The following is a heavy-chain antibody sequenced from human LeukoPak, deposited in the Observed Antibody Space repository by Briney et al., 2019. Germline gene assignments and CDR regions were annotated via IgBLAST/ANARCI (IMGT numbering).Heavy chain of an antibody. CDR3: SRDRLGGLDL. J-gene: IGHJ5*02. CDR1: GFDFSTYA. CDR2: ISTMSNYI. V-gene: IGHV3-21*01. Sequence: NTGGSLRLSCAASGFDFSTYAINWVRQAPWKGLEWVSSISTMSNYIFYGDSVKGRFTISRDNAKNSVYLQMNSLRPEDTAVYYCSRDRLGGLDLWGQGTLVTVSS. D-gene: IGHD5-12*01.